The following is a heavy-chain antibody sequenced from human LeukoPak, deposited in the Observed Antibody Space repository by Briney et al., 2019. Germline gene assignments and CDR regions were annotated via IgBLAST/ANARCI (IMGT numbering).Heavy chain of an antibody. J-gene: IGHJ6*03. CDR1: GFIFSGNW. CDR2: ISSSGSTI. Sequence: PGGSLRLSCGASGFIFSGNWMSWVRQAPRKGVAWVSYISSSGSTIYYADSVKGRFTISRDNAKNSLYLQMNSLRAEDTAAYYCARAQPTYYYDSSGYLSSHYYYMDVWGKGTTVTVSS. D-gene: IGHD3-22*01. V-gene: IGHV3-11*01. CDR3: ARAQPTYYYDSSGYLSSHYYYMDV.